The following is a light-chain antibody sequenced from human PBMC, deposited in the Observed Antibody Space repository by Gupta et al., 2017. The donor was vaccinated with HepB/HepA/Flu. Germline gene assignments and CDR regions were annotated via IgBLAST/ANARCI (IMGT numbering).Light chain of an antibody. Sequence: QSALTQPASVSGSPGQSITISCTGTSSDVGDYNYVSWYQQHPGKAPKLMMYDVSNRPSGVSNRFSGSKSGNNASLTISGLQAEDEAYYYCSSYTSSSTLVCGGGTKLTVL. J-gene: IGLJ2*01. CDR1: SSDVGDYNY. CDR3: SSYTSSSTLV. V-gene: IGLV2-14*01. CDR2: DVS.